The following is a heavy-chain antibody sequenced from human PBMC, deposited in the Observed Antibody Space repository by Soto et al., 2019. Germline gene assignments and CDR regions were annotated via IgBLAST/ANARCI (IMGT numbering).Heavy chain of an antibody. D-gene: IGHD3-22*01. Sequence: QVQLQESGPGLVKPSETLSLTCTVSGGSISSYYWSWIRQPPGKGLEWIGYIYYSGSTNYNPSLKSRDSISVDTSRDQFSLQLSSVPAADTAVYYCARDLRVDYYDSSGYFNLSYWYFDLWGRGTLVTVSS. CDR1: GGSISSYY. J-gene: IGHJ2*01. CDR2: IYYSGST. CDR3: ARDLRVDYYDSSGYFNLSYWYFDL. V-gene: IGHV4-59*01.